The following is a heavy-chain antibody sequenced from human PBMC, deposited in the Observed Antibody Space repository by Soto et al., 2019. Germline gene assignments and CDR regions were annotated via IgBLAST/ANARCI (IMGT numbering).Heavy chain of an antibody. CDR1: GGSVSSGSYY. V-gene: IGHV4-61*01. D-gene: IGHD3-10*01. CDR3: ARHDYYGSGSYDY. CDR2: FYYSETT. J-gene: IGHJ4*02. Sequence: QVQLQESGPGLVKPSETLSLTCTVSGGSVSSGSYYWSWIRQPPGKGLEWIGYFYYSETTNYNPSLKSRVTISVDTSKNQFSLKLSSVTAADTAVYYCARHDYYGSGSYDYWGQGTLVTVSS.